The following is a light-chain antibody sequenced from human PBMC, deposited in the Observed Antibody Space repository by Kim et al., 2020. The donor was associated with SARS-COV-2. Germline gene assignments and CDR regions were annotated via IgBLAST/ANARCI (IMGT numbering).Light chain of an antibody. Sequence: SELTQDPAVSVALGQTVGIPCQGDSLRTYYASWYQQKPGQAPILVMYSKNNRPSGIPDRFSGSSSGNTATLTITGAQAEDEADYYCNSRDSSGNHYVFGPGTKVTVL. V-gene: IGLV3-19*01. CDR1: SLRTYY. J-gene: IGLJ1*01. CDR3: NSRDSSGNHYV. CDR2: SKN.